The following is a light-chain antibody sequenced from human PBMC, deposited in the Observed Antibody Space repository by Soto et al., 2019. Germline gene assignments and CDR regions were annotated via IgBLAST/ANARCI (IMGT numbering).Light chain of an antibody. J-gene: IGKJ4*01. Sequence: DIQMTQSPSTLSASVGDRVTITCRASQSISRSLAWYQQKPGKAPNLLIYDASSLESGVPSRFSGSGFGTEFTLTISSLQPDDFATYYCQQYDTHPLTFGGGTKVDIK. CDR1: QSISRS. CDR3: QQYDTHPLT. CDR2: DAS. V-gene: IGKV1-5*01.